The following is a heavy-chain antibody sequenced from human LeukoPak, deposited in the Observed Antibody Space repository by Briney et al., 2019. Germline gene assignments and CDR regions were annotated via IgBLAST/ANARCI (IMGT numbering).Heavy chain of an antibody. D-gene: IGHD3-10*01. J-gene: IGHJ4*02. Sequence: KAGGSLRLSCAASGFTFSSYSMNWVLQAPGKGLEWVSSISSSSSYIYYADSVKGRFTISRDNAKNSLYLQMNSLRAEDTAVYYCVAPYGALGYFDYWGQGTLVTVSS. V-gene: IGHV3-21*01. CDR1: GFTFSSYS. CDR3: VAPYGALGYFDY. CDR2: ISSSSSYI.